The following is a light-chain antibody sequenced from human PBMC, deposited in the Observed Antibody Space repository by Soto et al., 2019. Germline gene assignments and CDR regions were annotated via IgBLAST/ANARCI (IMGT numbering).Light chain of an antibody. V-gene: IGLV2-23*01. CDR1: SSDVGTYNL. CDR2: EGS. Sequence: QSVLTQPASVSGSPGKSITISCTGTSSDVGTYNLVSWHQHHPGKAPKLIIYEGSKRPSGVSNRFSGSKSGNTASLTISGLQAEDEADYYCCSFAVGSTLVFGGGTKLTVL. CDR3: CSFAVGSTLV. J-gene: IGLJ2*01.